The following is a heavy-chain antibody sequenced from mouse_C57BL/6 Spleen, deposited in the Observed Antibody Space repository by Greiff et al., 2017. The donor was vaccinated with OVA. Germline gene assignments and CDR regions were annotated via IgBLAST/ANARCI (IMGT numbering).Heavy chain of an antibody. CDR3: ASGGNPAWFAY. CDR2: ISSGSSTI. D-gene: IGHD2-1*01. V-gene: IGHV5-17*01. J-gene: IGHJ3*01. Sequence: EVQRVESGGGLVKPGGSLKLSCAASGFTFSDYGMHWVRQAPEKGLEWVAYISSGSSTIYYADTVKGRCTISRDNAKNTLVLQMTSLRSEDTAMYCCASGGNPAWFAYWGQGTLVTVSA. CDR1: GFTFSDYG.